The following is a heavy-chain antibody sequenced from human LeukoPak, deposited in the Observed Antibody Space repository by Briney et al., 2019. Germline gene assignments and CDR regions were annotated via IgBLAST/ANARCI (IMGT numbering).Heavy chain of an antibody. Sequence: HPGGSLRLSCAASGFTFDDYAMHWVRQAPGKGLEWVSLISWDGGSTYYADSVKGRFIISRDNSKNSLYLQMNSLRAEDTALYYCTKDVLYGDPPGYMDVWGKGTTVTVSS. J-gene: IGHJ6*03. V-gene: IGHV3-43D*03. CDR1: GFTFDDYA. D-gene: IGHD4-17*01. CDR3: TKDVLYGDPPGYMDV. CDR2: ISWDGGST.